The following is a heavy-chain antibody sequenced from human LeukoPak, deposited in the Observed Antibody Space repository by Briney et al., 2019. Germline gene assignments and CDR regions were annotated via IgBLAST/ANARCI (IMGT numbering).Heavy chain of an antibody. CDR3: TRRYYYDSNGYYYRDY. D-gene: IGHD3-22*01. CDR2: IRSKANSYAT. V-gene: IGHV3-73*01. Sequence: GGSLRLSCAASGFTFSGSAMHWVRQASGKGLEWVGRIRSKANSYATAYAASVKGRFTISRDDSKNTAYLQMNSLKTEDTAVYYCTRRYYYDSNGYYYRDYWGQGTLVTVSS. CDR1: GFTFSGSA. J-gene: IGHJ4*02.